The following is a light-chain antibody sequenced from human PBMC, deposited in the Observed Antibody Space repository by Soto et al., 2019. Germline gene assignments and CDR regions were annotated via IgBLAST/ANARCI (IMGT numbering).Light chain of an antibody. J-gene: IGKJ5*01. V-gene: IGKV4-1*01. CDR2: WAS. CDR1: QSVLYSSNNKNY. Sequence: DILMTQSPDSLAVSLGERATINCRSSQSVLYSSNNKNYLAWYQQKPGQPPKLLIYWASTRESGVPDRFSGSGSGTDFTLTISSLQAEDVAVYYCQQHYTTPTFGQGTRLEIK. CDR3: QQHYTTPT.